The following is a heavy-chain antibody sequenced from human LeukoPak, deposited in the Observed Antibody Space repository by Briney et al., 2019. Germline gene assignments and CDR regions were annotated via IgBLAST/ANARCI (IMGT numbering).Heavy chain of an antibody. J-gene: IGHJ4*02. CDR2: IYHSGST. V-gene: IGHV4-38-2*02. D-gene: IGHD3-10*01. Sequence: SETLSLTCSVYGYSISSDYYWGWIRQPPGKGLGWIGTIYHSGSTYYNPSLKSRVTISVDTSKNQFSLKLSSVTAADTAVYYCAREKYYFDSGTYYGIDYWGQGTLVTVSS. CDR1: GYSISSDYY. CDR3: AREKYYFDSGTYYGIDY.